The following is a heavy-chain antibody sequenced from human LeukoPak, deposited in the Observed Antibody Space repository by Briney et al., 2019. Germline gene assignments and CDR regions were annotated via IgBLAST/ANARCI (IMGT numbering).Heavy chain of an antibody. Sequence: GGSLRLSCAASGFTFSSYAMSWVRQAPGKGLEWVSVIYSGGSTYYADSVKGRFTISRDNSKNTLYLQMNSLRVEDTAVYYCARAYYDILTGYSPGAFDIWGQGTMVTVSS. J-gene: IGHJ3*02. CDR1: GFTFSSYA. V-gene: IGHV3-66*01. CDR2: IYSGGST. D-gene: IGHD3-9*01. CDR3: ARAYYDILTGYSPGAFDI.